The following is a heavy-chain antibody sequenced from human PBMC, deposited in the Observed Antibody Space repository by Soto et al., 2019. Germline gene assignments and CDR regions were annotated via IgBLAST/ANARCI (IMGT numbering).Heavy chain of an antibody. CDR1: GYTFTGYY. CDR2: INPNSGGT. J-gene: IGHJ5*02. CDR3: ARDIGITGTTRGFDP. D-gene: IGHD1-7*01. Sequence: QVQLVQSGAAVKKPGASVKVSCKAAGYTFTGYYMHWVRQAPGQRLEWMGWINPNSGGTNYAQKFQGWVTMTRDTSISTAYMELSRLRSDDTAVYYCARDIGITGTTRGFDPWGQGTLVTVSS. V-gene: IGHV1-2*04.